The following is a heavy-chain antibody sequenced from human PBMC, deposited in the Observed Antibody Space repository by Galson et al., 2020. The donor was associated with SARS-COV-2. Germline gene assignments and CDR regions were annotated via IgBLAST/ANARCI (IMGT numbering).Heavy chain of an antibody. CDR3: ARNCGTXTTGCDD. CDR1: GDRISSDIAA. V-gene: IGHV6-1*01. Sequence: SQTLSLNCAISGDRISSDIAAWNWIRQSPLRGLEWLGRTFFRSKWYNGYAESVRSRITINPDTYKNQFSLQLTSVTPEDTAVYYCARNCGTXTTGCDDWGQGTLVTVSS. CDR2: TFFRSKWYN. J-gene: IGHJ1*01. D-gene: IGHD1-7*01.